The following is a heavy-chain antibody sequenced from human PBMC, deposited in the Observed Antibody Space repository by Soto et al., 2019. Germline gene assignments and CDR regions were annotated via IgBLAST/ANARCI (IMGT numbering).Heavy chain of an antibody. J-gene: IGHJ4*02. D-gene: IGHD3-16*01. Sequence: SETLSLTCAVSGVSITINGNSWGWFGQPPGKGLEWIGYIYPSGTIFYNPSLNSRVTISADTSNNQFSLKLTSVTAADTAVYFCATYTSFAKYYFDYWGRGTLVTVSS. V-gene: IGHV4-30-2*01. CDR3: ATYTSFAKYYFDY. CDR1: GVSITINGNS. CDR2: IYPSGTI.